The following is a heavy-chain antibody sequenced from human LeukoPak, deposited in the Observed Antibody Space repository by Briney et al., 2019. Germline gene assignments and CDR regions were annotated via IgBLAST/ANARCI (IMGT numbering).Heavy chain of an antibody. V-gene: IGHV3-21*01. D-gene: IGHD6-6*01. CDR1: GFTFSSYS. CDR3: ARESEYSTNAFDY. J-gene: IGHJ4*02. CDR2: ISSSSSYI. Sequence: GGPLRLPCAASGFTFSSYSMNWVRQAPGKGLEWVSSISSSSSYIHYADSVKGRFTISRDNAKNSLYLQMNSLRAEDTAVYYCARESEYSTNAFDYWGQGTLVTVSS.